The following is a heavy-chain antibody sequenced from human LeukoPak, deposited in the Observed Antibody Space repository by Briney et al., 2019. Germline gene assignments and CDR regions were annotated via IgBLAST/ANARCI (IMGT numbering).Heavy chain of an antibody. Sequence: PSETLSLTCAVYGGSFSGYYWSWIRQPPGKGLEWIGSIYYSGSTYYNPSLKSRVTISVDTSKNQFSLKLSSVTAADTAVYYCARVEDPWGQGTLVTVSS. J-gene: IGHJ5*02. V-gene: IGHV4-34*01. CDR3: ARVEDP. CDR1: GGSFSGYY. CDR2: IYYSGST.